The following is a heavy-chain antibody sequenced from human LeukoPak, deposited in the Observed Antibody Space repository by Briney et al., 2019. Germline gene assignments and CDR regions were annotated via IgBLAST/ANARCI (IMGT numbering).Heavy chain of an antibody. V-gene: IGHV1-3*04. CDR2: INTGTGDP. CDR3: AREALEQQLNDAFDI. Sequence: ASVKVSCKASGYTFTNYAIHWVRQAPGQRLERMGWINTGTGDPKYSRIFQGRVTITRDTSATTVYMELSSLRSEDTAVYYCAREALEQQLNDAFDIWGQGTMVTVSS. D-gene: IGHD6-13*01. J-gene: IGHJ3*02. CDR1: GYTFTNYA.